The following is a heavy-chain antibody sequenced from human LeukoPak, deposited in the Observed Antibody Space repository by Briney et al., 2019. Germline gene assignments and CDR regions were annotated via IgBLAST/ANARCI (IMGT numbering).Heavy chain of an antibody. CDR1: GYTFTSYY. J-gene: IGHJ4*02. CDR3: ARDDSVAEAFDY. V-gene: IGHV1-46*01. CDR2: INPSGGST. D-gene: IGHD6-19*01. Sequence: ASVKVSCKASGYTFTSYYMHWVRQAPGQGLEWMGIINPSGGSTSYTQKFQGRVTITADKSTSTAYMELSSLRSEDTAVYYCARDDSVAEAFDYWGQGTLVTVSS.